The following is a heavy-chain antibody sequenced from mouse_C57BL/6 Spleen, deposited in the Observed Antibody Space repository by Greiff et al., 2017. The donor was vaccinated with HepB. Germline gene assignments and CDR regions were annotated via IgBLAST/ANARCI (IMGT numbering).Heavy chain of an antibody. CDR2: ISDGGSYT. V-gene: IGHV5-4*01. CDR3: ARDRDYDDYYAMDY. CDR1: GFTFSSYA. J-gene: IGHJ4*01. D-gene: IGHD2-4*01. Sequence: EVKLVESGGGLVKPGGSLKLSCAASGFTFSSYAMSWVRQTPEKRLEWVATISDGGSYTYYPDNVKGRFTISRDNAKNNLYLQMSHLKSEDTAMYYCARDRDYDDYYAMDYWGQGTSVPVSS.